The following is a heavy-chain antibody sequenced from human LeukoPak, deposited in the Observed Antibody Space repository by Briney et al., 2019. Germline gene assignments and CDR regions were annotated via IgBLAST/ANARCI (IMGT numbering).Heavy chain of an antibody. V-gene: IGHV4-34*01. D-gene: IGHD3-3*01. J-gene: IGHJ5*02. CDR1: GGSFSGYY. CDR2: INHSGST. CDR3: ASATWSWFDP. Sequence: SETLSLTCAVYGGSFSGYYWSWIRQPPGKGLEWIGEINHSGSTNYNPSLKSRVTISVDTSKNQFSLKLSSLTAADTAVYYCASATWSWFDPWGQGTLVTVSS.